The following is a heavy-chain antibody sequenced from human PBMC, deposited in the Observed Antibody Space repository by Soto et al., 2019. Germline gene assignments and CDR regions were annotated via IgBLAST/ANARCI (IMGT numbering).Heavy chain of an antibody. J-gene: IGHJ3*01. V-gene: IGHV3-48*02. CDR3: AREGGRHCSPTRCYNAFDV. D-gene: IGHD2-2*02. Sequence: GGSLRLSCTSSGFSFSAFSMNWVRQAPGRGLEWVSYISSTSNTIYYADSVKGRFTISRDNAKNSLSLQMDSLRDEDTAVYYCAREGGRHCSPTRCYNAFDVWDQGTMVTVSS. CDR1: GFSFSAFS. CDR2: ISSTSNTI.